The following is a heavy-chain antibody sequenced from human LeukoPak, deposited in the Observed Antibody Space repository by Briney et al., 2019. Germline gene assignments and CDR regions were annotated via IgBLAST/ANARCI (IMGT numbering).Heavy chain of an antibody. Sequence: VASVKVSCKASGFTFTSYAINWVRQAPGQGLEWMGWININTANPTYAQGFTGRFVFSLDTPVSTAYLQISSLKAEDTAVYYCARTIGIAARADYWGQGTLVTVSS. J-gene: IGHJ4*02. V-gene: IGHV7-4-1*02. D-gene: IGHD6-6*01. CDR2: ININTANP. CDR3: ARTIGIAARADY. CDR1: GFTFTSYA.